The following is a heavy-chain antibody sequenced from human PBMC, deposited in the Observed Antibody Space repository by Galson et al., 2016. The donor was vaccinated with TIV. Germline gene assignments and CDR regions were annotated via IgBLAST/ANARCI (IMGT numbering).Heavy chain of an antibody. CDR3: AKDLVWVVAGGGYLDS. CDR1: GFTFNNYA. CDR2: ISASGGE. D-gene: IGHD2-15*01. J-gene: IGHJ4*02. V-gene: IGHV3-23*01. Sequence: SLRLSCAASGFTFNNYAMTWVRQAPGKGLEWVSGISASGGENYAESVKGRFTVSRDNSKNTLYLQMNSLRAEDTAVYYCAKDLVWVVAGGGYLDSWGQGTLVTVSS.